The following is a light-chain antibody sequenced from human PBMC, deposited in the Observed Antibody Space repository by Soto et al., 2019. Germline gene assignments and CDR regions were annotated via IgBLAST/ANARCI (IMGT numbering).Light chain of an antibody. CDR3: QQYEAVVT. Sequence: IVMTQSPATLSLSPGEGATLSCRASQSVTNNLAWYQQKPGQAPSLLIYDASSRATGIPDRFSGSGSGTDFTLTISRLEPEDVAVYYCQQYEAVVTFGQGTKVDIK. V-gene: IGKV3-20*01. CDR2: DAS. J-gene: IGKJ1*01. CDR1: QSVTNN.